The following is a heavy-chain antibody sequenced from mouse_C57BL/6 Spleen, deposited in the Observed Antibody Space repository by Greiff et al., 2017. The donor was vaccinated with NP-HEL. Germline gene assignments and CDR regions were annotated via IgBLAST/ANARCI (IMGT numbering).Heavy chain of an antibody. CDR3: AREDGSSYWYFDV. J-gene: IGHJ1*03. V-gene: IGHV1-54*01. CDR1: GYAFTNYL. CDR2: INPGSGGT. Sequence: VQLQQSGAELVRPGTSVKVSCKASGYAFTNYLIEWVKQRPGQGLEWIGVINPGSGGTNYNEKFKGKATLTADKSSSTAYMQLSSLTSEDSAVYFCAREDGSSYWYFDVWGTGTTVTVSS. D-gene: IGHD1-1*01.